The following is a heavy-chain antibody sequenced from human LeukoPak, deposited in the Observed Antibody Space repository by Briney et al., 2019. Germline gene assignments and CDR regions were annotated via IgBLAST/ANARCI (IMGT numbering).Heavy chain of an antibody. D-gene: IGHD6-25*01. Sequence: PSETLSLTCAVYGGSFSGYSWSWIRQPPGKGLEWIGEVNHGGSTNYNPSLKSRATISVDTSKNRFSLNLSSVTAADTAVYYCARIYSSGWFDPWGQGTLVTVSS. CDR2: VNHGGST. CDR1: GGSFSGYS. J-gene: IGHJ5*02. V-gene: IGHV4-34*01. CDR3: ARIYSSGWFDP.